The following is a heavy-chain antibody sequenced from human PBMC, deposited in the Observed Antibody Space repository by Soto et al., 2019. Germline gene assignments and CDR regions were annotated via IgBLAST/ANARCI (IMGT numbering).Heavy chain of an antibody. V-gene: IGHV3-74*01. CDR3: ASVDAFDI. J-gene: IGHJ3*02. CDR2: INSDGSST. Sequence: LSLTCVASGFTFSSYWMHWVRQAPGKGLVWVSRINSDGSSTSYADSVKGRFTISRDNAKNTLYLQMNSLRAEDTAVYYCASVDAFDIWGQGTMVTVSS. CDR1: GFTFSSYW.